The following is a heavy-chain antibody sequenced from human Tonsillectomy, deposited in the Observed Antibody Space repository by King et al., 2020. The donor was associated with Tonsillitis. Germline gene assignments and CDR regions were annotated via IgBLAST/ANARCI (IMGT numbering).Heavy chain of an antibody. CDR2: ISWNSGRI. J-gene: IGHJ6*02. CDR1: GFTFDDYA. Sequence: VQLMESGGGLVQPGRSLRLSCAASGFTFDDYAIHWVRQAPGKGLEWVSGISWNSGRIGYADSVKGRFTISRDNAKNSLYLQMNSLRAEDTALYYCAKDMIVATITSYYGMDVWGQGTTVTVSS. D-gene: IGHD5-12*01. CDR3: AKDMIVATITSYYGMDV. V-gene: IGHV3-9*01.